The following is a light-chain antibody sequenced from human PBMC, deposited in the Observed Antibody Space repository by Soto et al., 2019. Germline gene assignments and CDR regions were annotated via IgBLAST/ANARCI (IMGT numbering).Light chain of an antibody. CDR3: ASYAGSNMAM. Sequence: QSALTQPPSASGSPGQYVTISCTGTSSDVGGYDFVSWYQQHPGKAPRLMIYEVTKRPSGVSDRFSGSKSGNTASLTVSGLQADDESDYYCASYAGSNMAMFGGGAKVTVL. J-gene: IGLJ3*02. CDR1: SSDVGGYDF. V-gene: IGLV2-8*01. CDR2: EVT.